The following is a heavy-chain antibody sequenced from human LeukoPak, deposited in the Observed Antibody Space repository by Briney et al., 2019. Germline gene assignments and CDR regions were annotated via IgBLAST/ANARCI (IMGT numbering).Heavy chain of an antibody. Sequence: ASVKVSCKASGYTFTGYYMHWVRQAPGQGLEWMGWINPNSGGTNYAQKFQGRVTMTRDTSISTAYMELSRLRSDDTAVYYCAREVVYDFWSGYSDDYWGQGTPVTVSS. CDR3: AREVVYDFWSGYSDDY. D-gene: IGHD3-3*01. CDR2: INPNSGGT. CDR1: GYTFTGYY. V-gene: IGHV1-2*02. J-gene: IGHJ4*02.